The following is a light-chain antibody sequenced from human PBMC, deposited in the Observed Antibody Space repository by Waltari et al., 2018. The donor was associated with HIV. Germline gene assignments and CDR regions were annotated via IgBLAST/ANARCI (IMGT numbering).Light chain of an antibody. J-gene: IGKJ4*01. Sequence: SCRASQSVSSYLAWYQQKPGQAPRLLIYGASTRATGIPSRFVGSGSGTDFTLTISSLQSEDFAVYFCQQYNKWSRGTFGGGTKVEVK. V-gene: IGKV3D-15*01. CDR3: QQYNKWSRGT. CDR1: QSVSSY. CDR2: GAS.